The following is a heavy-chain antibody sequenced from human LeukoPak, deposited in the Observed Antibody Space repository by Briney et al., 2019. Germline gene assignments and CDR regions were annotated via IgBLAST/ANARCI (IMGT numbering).Heavy chain of an antibody. J-gene: IGHJ6*03. CDR2: IYYSGST. Sequence: SETLSLTCTVSGGSISSSSYDWGWIRQPPGKGLEWIGRIYYSGSTYYNPSLKSRVTISVDTSKTQFSLKLSSVTAADTAVYYCARRSPFNYYYYYYMDVWGKGTTVTVSS. CDR3: ARRSPFNYYYYYYMDV. CDR1: GGSISSSSYD. D-gene: IGHD2/OR15-2a*01. V-gene: IGHV4-39*01.